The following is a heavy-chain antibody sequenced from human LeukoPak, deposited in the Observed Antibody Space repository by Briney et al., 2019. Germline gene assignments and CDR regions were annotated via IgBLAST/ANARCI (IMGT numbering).Heavy chain of an antibody. D-gene: IGHD5-24*01. V-gene: IGHV3-23*01. Sequence: GGSLRLSCAASGFTFSSYAMSWVRQAPGKGLEWVSAISGSGGSTYYADSVKGRFTISRDNSKNRLYLQMNSLRAEDTAVYYCARELSEMATISPFDYWGQEPWSPSPQ. J-gene: IGHJ4*01. CDR3: ARELSEMATISPFDY. CDR1: GFTFSSYA. CDR2: ISGSGGST.